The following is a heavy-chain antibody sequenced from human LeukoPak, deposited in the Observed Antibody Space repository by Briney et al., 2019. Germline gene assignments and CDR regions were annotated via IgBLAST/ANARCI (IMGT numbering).Heavy chain of an antibody. CDR3: VRVWRGYYFDS. J-gene: IGHJ4*02. Sequence: PGGSLRLSCAASGFIFSDHHMDWVRQAPGEGLEWVGRVRNKANTYSTNYAASVRGRFSITRDDSMNSVYLQMNSLKTEDTAVYYCVRVWRGYYFDSWGQGILVTVSS. D-gene: IGHD3-10*01. CDR2: VRNKANTYST. V-gene: IGHV3-72*01. CDR1: GFIFSDHH.